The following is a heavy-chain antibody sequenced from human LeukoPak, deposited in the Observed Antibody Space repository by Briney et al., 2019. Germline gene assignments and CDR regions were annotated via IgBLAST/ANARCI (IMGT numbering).Heavy chain of an antibody. J-gene: IGHJ3*02. CDR1: GFTFSSYW. CDR2: IKQDGSEK. V-gene: IGHV3-7*01. D-gene: IGHD3-10*01. Sequence: GGSLRLSCAASGFTFSSYWMSWVRQAPGKGLEWVANIKQDGSEKYYVDSVKGRFTISRDNAKNSLYLQMNSLRAEDTAVYYCARVYYGSERAFDIWGQGTMVTVSS. CDR3: ARVYYGSERAFDI.